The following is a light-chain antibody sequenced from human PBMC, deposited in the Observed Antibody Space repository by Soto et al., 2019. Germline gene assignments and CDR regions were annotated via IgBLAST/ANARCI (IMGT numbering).Light chain of an antibody. Sequence: DVVMAQTPLSLSFAPGRPASMSCGSGQSRLDITGETFLFWYLQKPGQSPQLLIYEVSTRVSGVPDRFSGSGSGTDFTLEISRVETDDVGIYYCMQSTQLPPTFGQGTRLAI. J-gene: IGKJ5*01. CDR1: QSRLDITGETF. CDR2: EVS. CDR3: MQSTQLPPT. V-gene: IGKV2D-29*02.